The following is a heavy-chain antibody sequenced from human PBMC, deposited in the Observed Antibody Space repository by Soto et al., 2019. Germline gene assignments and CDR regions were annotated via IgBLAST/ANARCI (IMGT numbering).Heavy chain of an antibody. CDR2: ISYDGSNK. CDR3: ARDGGWFGELLGVSMDV. D-gene: IGHD3-10*01. V-gene: IGHV3-30-3*01. Sequence: GGSLRLSCAASGFTFSSYAMHWVRQAPGKGLEWVAVISYDGSNKYYADSVKGRFTISRDNSKNTLYLQMNSLRAEDTAVYYCARDGGWFGELLGVSMDVWGQGTTVNVSS. J-gene: IGHJ6*02. CDR1: GFTFSSYA.